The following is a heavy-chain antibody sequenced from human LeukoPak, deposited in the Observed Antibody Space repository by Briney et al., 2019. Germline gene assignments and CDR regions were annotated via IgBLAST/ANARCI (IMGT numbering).Heavy chain of an antibody. D-gene: IGHD4-23*01. CDR1: GGTFSSYA. J-gene: IGHJ4*02. V-gene: IGHV1-69*13. CDR3: ARGTTVVNYYFDY. CDR2: IIPIFGTA. Sequence: GASVKVSCKASGGTFSSYAISWVRQAPGHGLEWMGGIIPIFGTANYAQKFQGRVTITADESTSTAYMELSSLRSEDTAVYYCARGTTVVNYYFDYWGQGTLVTVSS.